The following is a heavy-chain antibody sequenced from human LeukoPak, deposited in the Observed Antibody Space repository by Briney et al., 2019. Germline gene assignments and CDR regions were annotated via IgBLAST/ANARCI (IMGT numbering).Heavy chain of an antibody. Sequence: SETLSLTCTVSGGSIRSYYWSWIRQPPGKGLEWIGYIYYSGSTNYNPSLKGRVSISVDTSKNQFSLKLSSVTAADTAVYYCARTGSTVTMLYPFDHWGQGTLVTVSS. CDR2: IYYSGST. CDR3: ARTGSTVTMLYPFDH. V-gene: IGHV4-59*01. CDR1: GGSIRSYY. D-gene: IGHD4-17*01. J-gene: IGHJ4*02.